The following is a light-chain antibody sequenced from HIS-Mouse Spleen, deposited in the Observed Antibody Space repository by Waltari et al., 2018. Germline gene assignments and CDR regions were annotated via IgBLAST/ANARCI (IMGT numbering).Light chain of an antibody. CDR1: SSDVGGCNY. J-gene: IGLJ2*01. Sequence: QSALTQPASVSGSPGQSITISCTGTSSDVGGCNYVSWYQQHPGKTPTLLIYDVSNRPSGVPSRFSGSKSGNTTSMTISGLQAEDEADYYCSSYTSSSFNVVVGGGTKLTVL. CDR3: SSYTSSSFNVV. V-gene: IGLV2-14*03. CDR2: DVS.